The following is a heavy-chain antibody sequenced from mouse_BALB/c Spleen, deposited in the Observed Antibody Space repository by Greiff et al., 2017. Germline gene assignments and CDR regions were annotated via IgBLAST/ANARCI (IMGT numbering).Heavy chain of an antibody. CDR3: VRDYGAWFAY. D-gene: IGHD1-1*01. V-gene: IGHV10-1*02. CDR2: IRSKSNNYAT. J-gene: IGHJ3*01. Sequence: EVQVVESGGGLVQPKGSLKLSCAASGFTFNTYAMNWVRQAPGKGLEWVARIRSKSNNYATYYADSVKDRFTISRDDSQSMLYLQMNNLKTEDTAMYYCVRDYGAWFAYWGQGTLVTVSA. CDR1: GFTFNTYA.